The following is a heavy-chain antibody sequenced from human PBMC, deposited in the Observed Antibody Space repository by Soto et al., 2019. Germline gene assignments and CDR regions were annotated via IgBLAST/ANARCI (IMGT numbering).Heavy chain of an antibody. D-gene: IGHD2-21*01. CDR3: ARLLYDFDY. CDR2: IYYSGST. V-gene: IGHV4-31*03. CDR1: GGSISSSSYY. J-gene: IGHJ4*02. Sequence: SETLSLTCTVSGGSISSSSYYWGWIRQHPGKGLEWIGYIYYSGSTYYNPSLKSRVTISVDTSKNQFSLKLSSVTAADTAVYYCARLLYDFDYWGQGTLVTV.